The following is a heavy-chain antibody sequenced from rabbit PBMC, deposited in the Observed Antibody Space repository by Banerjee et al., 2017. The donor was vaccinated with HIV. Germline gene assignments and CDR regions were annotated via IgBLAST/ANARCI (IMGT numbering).Heavy chain of an antibody. D-gene: IGHD6-1*01. CDR2: IYVSSGST. J-gene: IGHJ4*01. Sequence: QQLVESGGGLVKPGASLILTCKASGFSFSSGYHMCWVRQAPGKGLEWIACIYVSSGSTYYASWAKGRFTISKTSSTTVTLQMTSLTAADTATYFCARAYDLWGQGTLVTVS. V-gene: IGHV1S40*01. CDR3: ARAYDL. CDR1: GFSFSSGYH.